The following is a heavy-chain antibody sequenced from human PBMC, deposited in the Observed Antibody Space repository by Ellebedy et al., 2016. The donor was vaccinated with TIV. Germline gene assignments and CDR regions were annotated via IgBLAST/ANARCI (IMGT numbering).Heavy chain of an antibody. J-gene: IGHJ6*03. CDR3: ASRYSSSWYVGYYYYYMDV. D-gene: IGHD6-13*01. CDR1: GFTFSSYW. CDR2: INSDGSST. Sequence: GESLKISXAASGFTFSSYWMHWVRQAPGKGLVWVSRINSDGSSTSYADSVKGRFTISRDNAKNTLYLQMNSLRAEDTAVYYCASRYSSSWYVGYYYYYMDVWGKGTTVTVSS. V-gene: IGHV3-74*01.